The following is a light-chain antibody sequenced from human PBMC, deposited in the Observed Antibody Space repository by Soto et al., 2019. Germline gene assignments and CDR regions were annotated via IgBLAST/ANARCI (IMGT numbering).Light chain of an antibody. CDR3: MQGSHWPRT. Sequence: EVVMTQSPLSLPVTLGQPASISCRSSQSLVNSDGNTYLNWFHQRPGQSPRRLIYKVSNRDSGVXEXYSGSGSGTDFTLRISRVEAEDVGVYYCMQGSHWPRTFGQGTRVEIK. CDR1: QSLVNSDGNTY. J-gene: IGKJ1*01. CDR2: KVS. V-gene: IGKV2-30*01.